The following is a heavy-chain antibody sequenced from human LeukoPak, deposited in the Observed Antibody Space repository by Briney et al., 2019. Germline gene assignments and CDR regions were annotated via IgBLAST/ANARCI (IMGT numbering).Heavy chain of an antibody. D-gene: IGHD4-11*01. CDR3: AKDQRLFNYGAFDI. CDR2: ISGSGGST. V-gene: IGHV3-23*01. CDR1: GFTFSDHY. Sequence: GGSLRLSCAASGFTFSDHYMDWVRQAPGKGLEWVSAISGSGGSTYYADSVKGRFTISRDNSKNTLYLQMNSLRAEDTAVYYCAKDQRLFNYGAFDIWGQGTMVTVSS. J-gene: IGHJ3*02.